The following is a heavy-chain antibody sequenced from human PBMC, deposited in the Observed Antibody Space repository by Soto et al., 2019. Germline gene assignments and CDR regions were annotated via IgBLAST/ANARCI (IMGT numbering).Heavy chain of an antibody. V-gene: IGHV4-34*01. CDR3: AARPPDCSGGSGPNY. D-gene: IGHD2-15*01. CDR1: GGSFSGYY. CDR2: INHSGST. Sequence: SETLSLTCAVYGGSFSGYYWSWIRQPPGKGLEWIGEINHSGSTNYNPSLKSRVTISVETSTNQFSLKLSSVTAADTAVEYCAARPPDCSGGSGPNYWGQGTLVTVSS. J-gene: IGHJ4*02.